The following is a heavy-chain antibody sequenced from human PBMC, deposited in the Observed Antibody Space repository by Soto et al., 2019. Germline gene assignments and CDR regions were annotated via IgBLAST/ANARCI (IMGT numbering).Heavy chain of an antibody. J-gene: IGHJ2*01. V-gene: IGHV1-3*01. CDR1: GYTFTNYG. CDR3: SRSGYISCWYHWYFDF. Sequence: QVQLVQSGAEVKKPGASVKVSCKASGYTFTNYGVHWVRQAPGQRLEWMGWINVGHGNTKYSQKFQGRVTITRDTDASTAFMELSSLRSEDTAVYYCSRSGYISCWYHWYFDFWCRGTLVSVSS. CDR2: INVGHGNT. D-gene: IGHD6-19*01.